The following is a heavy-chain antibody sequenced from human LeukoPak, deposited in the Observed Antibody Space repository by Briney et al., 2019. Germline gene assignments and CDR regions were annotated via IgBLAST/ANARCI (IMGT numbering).Heavy chain of an antibody. J-gene: IGHJ5*02. CDR1: GFTFTSYY. CDR2: INPTGGST. CDR3: ARDNSVGDNAWWFDP. D-gene: IGHD1-26*01. Sequence: TAGGSLRLSCEASGFTFTSYYMHWVRQAPGQGLEWMGLINPTGGSTGYAQKFQGRVTMTRDMSTGTDYMELSSLRSEDTAIYYCARDNSVGDNAWWFDPWGQGTLVTVSS. V-gene: IGHV1-46*01.